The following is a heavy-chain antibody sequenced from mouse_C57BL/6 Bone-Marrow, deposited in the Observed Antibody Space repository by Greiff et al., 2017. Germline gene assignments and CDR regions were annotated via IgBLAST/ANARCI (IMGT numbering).Heavy chain of an antibody. CDR2: IYPSDSET. V-gene: IGHV1-61*01. D-gene: IGHD1-1*01. Sequence: VQLQQPGAELVRPGSSVKLSCKASGYTFTSYWMDWVKQRPGQGLEWIGNIYPSDSETHYNQKFKDKATLTVDKSSSTAYMQLSSLTSEDSAVYYCAFQYYYGSSHFDYWGQGTTLTVSS. CDR1: GYTFTSYW. J-gene: IGHJ2*01. CDR3: AFQYYYGSSHFDY.